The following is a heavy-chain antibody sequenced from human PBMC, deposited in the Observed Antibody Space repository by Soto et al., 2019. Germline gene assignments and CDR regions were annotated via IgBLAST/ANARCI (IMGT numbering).Heavy chain of an antibody. CDR2: INHSGST. CDR1: GGSFSGYY. J-gene: IGHJ6*02. V-gene: IGHV4-34*01. D-gene: IGHD3-10*01. Sequence: PSETLSLTCAVYGGSFSGYYWSWIRQPPGKGLEWIGEINHSGSTNYNPSLKSRVTISVDTSKNQFSLKLSSVTAADTAVYYCARVGLIYGSGSYYTLGPTGYGMDVWGQGTTVTVSS. CDR3: ARVGLIYGSGSYYTLGPTGYGMDV.